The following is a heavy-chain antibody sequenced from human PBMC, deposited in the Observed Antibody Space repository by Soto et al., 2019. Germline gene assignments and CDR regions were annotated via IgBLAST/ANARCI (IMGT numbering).Heavy chain of an antibody. D-gene: IGHD5-12*01. Sequence: EVQLVESGGGLVQPGGSLRLSCAASGFTVSSNYMSWVRQAPGKGLEWVSVIYSGGSTYYADSVKGRFTISRDNSKNTLYLQKNSRRAEDTAVYYCARDRRDGYNSGWFDPWGQGTLVTVSS. V-gene: IGHV3-66*01. CDR2: IYSGGST. J-gene: IGHJ5*02. CDR1: GFTVSSNY. CDR3: ARDRRDGYNSGWFDP.